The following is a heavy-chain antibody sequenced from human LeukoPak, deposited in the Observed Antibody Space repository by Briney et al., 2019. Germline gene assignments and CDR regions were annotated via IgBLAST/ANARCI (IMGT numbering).Heavy chain of an antibody. Sequence: GGSLRLSCAASEFTFSSYWMHWVRQAPGKGLVWVSRINSDGSTTTNADSVKGRFTISRDNAKNTLYLQMNSLSAEDTAVYYCVAYDSSGYYNYWGQGTLVTVSS. CDR2: INSDGSTT. D-gene: IGHD3-22*01. J-gene: IGHJ4*02. CDR1: EFTFSSYW. V-gene: IGHV3-74*01. CDR3: VAYDSSGYYNY.